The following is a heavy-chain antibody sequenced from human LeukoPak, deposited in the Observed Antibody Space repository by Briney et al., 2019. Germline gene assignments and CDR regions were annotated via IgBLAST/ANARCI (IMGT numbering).Heavy chain of an antibody. CDR1: GYTFTSYG. J-gene: IGHJ4*02. Sequence: SVKVSCKASGYTFTSYGISWVRQAPGQGLEWMGGIIPIFGTANYAQKFQGRVTITTDESTSTAYMELSSLRSEDTAVYYCARSGGCVQLTYFDYWGQGTLVTVSS. V-gene: IGHV1-69*05. CDR3: ARSGGCVQLTYFDY. D-gene: IGHD6-13*01. CDR2: IIPIFGTA.